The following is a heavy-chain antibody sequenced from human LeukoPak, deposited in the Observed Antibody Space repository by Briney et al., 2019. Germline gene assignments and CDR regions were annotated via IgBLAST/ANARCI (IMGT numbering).Heavy chain of an antibody. D-gene: IGHD6-13*01. CDR3: AKDRVWQQPRTDWFDP. J-gene: IGHJ5*02. V-gene: IGHV3-23*01. CDR1: GFTFSDYY. Sequence: PGGSLRLSCAASGFTFSDYYMSWVRQAPGKGLEWVSAISGSGGSTYYADSVKGRFTISRDNSKNTLYLQMNSLRAEDTAVYYCAKDRVWQQPRTDWFDPWGQGTLVTVSS. CDR2: ISGSGGST.